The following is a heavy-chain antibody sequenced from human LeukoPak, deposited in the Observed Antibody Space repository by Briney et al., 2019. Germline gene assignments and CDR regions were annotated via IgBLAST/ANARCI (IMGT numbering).Heavy chain of an antibody. V-gene: IGHV3-21*04. D-gene: IGHD2-15*01. CDR1: EFSFNTYT. J-gene: IGHJ6*03. CDR3: AKNGDRGAYCSGGSCYPYYYYYMDV. CDR2: ISNIGNHI. Sequence: GGSLRLSCAASEFSFNTYTMNWVRQAPGKGLEWVASISNIGNHIYYADSVKGRFTISRDNAKSSLYLQMDSLRAEDTAIYYCAKNGDRGAYCSGGSCYPYYYYYMDVWGKGTTVTISS.